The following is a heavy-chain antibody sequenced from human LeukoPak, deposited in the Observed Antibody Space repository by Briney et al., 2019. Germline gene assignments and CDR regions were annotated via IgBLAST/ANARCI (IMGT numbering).Heavy chain of an antibody. V-gene: IGHV1-18*01. Sequence: GASVKVSCKASGYTFTSYGISWVRQAPGQGLEWMGWISAYNGNTNYAQKFQGRVTMTRDTSISTAYMELSRLRSDDTAVYYCAGGKQWLGYDYWGQGTLVTVSS. D-gene: IGHD6-19*01. CDR3: AGGKQWLGYDY. CDR1: GYTFTSYG. J-gene: IGHJ4*02. CDR2: ISAYNGNT.